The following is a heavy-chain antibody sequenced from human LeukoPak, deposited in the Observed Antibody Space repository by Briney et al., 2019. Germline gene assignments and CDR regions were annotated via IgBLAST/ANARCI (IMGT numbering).Heavy chain of an antibody. V-gene: IGHV3-43*01. D-gene: IGHD6-13*01. Sequence: GGSLRLSCATSGFTFDDYTMHWVRQAPGKGLEWVSLISWDGGSTYYADSVKGRFTISRDNIKSSPYLQMNGVRSEDTALYYCVKDITSSSWYGHFDYWGQGTRVIVSS. CDR2: ISWDGGST. J-gene: IGHJ4*02. CDR1: GFTFDDYT. CDR3: VKDITSSSWYGHFDY.